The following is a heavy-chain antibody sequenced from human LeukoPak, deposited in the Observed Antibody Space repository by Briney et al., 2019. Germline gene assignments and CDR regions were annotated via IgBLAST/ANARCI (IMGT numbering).Heavy chain of an antibody. CDR3: ARRYYYNLGSFPFDF. Sequence: SETLSLTCAVSGGPFSGYFWNWIRQSSGKGLEWIGEIHNSGPTNYNPSLNSRVTISEDTSKNQFYLNLSSVTAADTAVYYCARRYYYNLGSFPFDFWGQGTLVTVSS. CDR1: GGPFSGYF. V-gene: IGHV4-34*01. D-gene: IGHD3-10*01. J-gene: IGHJ4*02. CDR2: IHNSGPT.